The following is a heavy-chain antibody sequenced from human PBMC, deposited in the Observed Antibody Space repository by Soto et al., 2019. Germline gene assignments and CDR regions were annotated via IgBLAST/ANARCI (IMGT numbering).Heavy chain of an antibody. J-gene: IGHJ6*02. V-gene: IGHV3-23*01. Sequence: GGSLRLSCAASGFTFSSYAMSWVRQAPGKGLEWVSAISGSGGSTYYADSVKGRFTISRDNSKNTLYLQMNSLRAEDTAVYYCAKAKREGPYGYYYYGMDVWGQGTTVTVSS. CDR2: ISGSGGST. CDR3: AKAKREGPYGYYYYGMDV. D-gene: IGHD4-17*01. CDR1: GFTFSSYA.